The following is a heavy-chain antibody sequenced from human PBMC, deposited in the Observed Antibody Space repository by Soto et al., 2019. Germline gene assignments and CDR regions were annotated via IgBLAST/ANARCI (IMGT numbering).Heavy chain of an antibody. CDR2: ISDDGRNK. V-gene: IGHV3-30*18. CDR1: GFSFNTFA. J-gene: IGHJ4*02. CDR3: AKDWGHGDYVFDN. D-gene: IGHD4-17*01. Sequence: QVQLVESGGGVVQPGRSLRLSCAASGFSFNTFAIHWVRQAPGKGLEGLALISDDGRNKYLADSVKGRFTISGDNSNNTLYLQMNSLRAEDTAVYYCAKDWGHGDYVFDNWGQGTLVIVSS.